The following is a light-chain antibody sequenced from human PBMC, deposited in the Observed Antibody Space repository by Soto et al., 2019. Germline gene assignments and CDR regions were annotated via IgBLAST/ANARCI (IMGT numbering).Light chain of an antibody. Sequence: EIVLTQSPGTLSLSPGARATLSCRASQSVTTQLAWYQQKPGQAPRLIIHGASSRATGVPDRITGSGSGTDFTLSISRLEPEDFAVYYCQQYGGSTRTFGQGTKVDI. V-gene: IGKV3-20*01. CDR1: QSVTTQ. CDR3: QQYGGSTRT. J-gene: IGKJ1*01. CDR2: GAS.